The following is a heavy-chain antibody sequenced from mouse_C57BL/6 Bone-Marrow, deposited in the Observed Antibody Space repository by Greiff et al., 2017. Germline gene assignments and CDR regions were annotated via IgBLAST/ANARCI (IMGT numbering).Heavy chain of an antibody. V-gene: IGHV2-5*01. Sequence: QVQLQESGPGLVQPSQSLSITCTVSGFSLTSYGVHWVRQSPGKGLEWLGVIWRGGGTDYYAAFISRLSITNDNTKSQVFFKMNRLQADDTAIYDCAKNDYGGFAYWGQGTLVTVSA. CDR1: GFSLTSYG. CDR3: AKNDYGGFAY. D-gene: IGHD2-4*01. CDR2: IWRGGGT. J-gene: IGHJ3*01.